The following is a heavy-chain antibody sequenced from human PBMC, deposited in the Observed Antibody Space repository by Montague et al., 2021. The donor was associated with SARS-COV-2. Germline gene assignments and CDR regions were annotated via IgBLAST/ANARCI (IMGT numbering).Heavy chain of an antibody. CDR3: ARHRRGGLVVADPNWFDP. V-gene: IGHV4-39*01. Sequence: SETLSLTCTVSGGSASSSGYYWGWIRQPPGKGLEWIGSIYFSGSSYYNPSLKSRVSISVDTSKNQFSMRLGSVTSADTAVYYCARHRRGGLVVADPNWFDPWGQGTLVTVSS. CDR1: GGSASSSGYY. CDR2: IYFSGSS. D-gene: IGHD2-15*01. J-gene: IGHJ5*02.